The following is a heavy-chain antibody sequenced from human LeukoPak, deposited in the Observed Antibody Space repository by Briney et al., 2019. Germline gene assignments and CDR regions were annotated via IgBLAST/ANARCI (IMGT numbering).Heavy chain of an antibody. J-gene: IGHJ4*02. CDR1: GYTFTGYY. V-gene: IGHV1-2*02. Sequence: ASVKVSCKASGYTFTGYYIHWVRQAPGQGLEWMGWVNPNDGGTNYAQKFQGRVTMTRDTSISTAYMELSRLKSDDTAVYYCARVHPGYSGYDLGFDYWGQGTLVTVSS. CDR2: VNPNDGGT. D-gene: IGHD5-12*01. CDR3: ARVHPGYSGYDLGFDY.